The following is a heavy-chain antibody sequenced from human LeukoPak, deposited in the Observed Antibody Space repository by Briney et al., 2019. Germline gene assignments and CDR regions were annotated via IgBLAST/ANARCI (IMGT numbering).Heavy chain of an antibody. D-gene: IGHD6-19*01. V-gene: IGHV3-30*18. J-gene: IGHJ6*02. CDR3: AKEGTRAVAGYYYYYGMDV. CDR1: GFTFSNAW. Sequence: GGSLRLSCAASGFTFSNAWMSWVRQAPGKGLEWVAVIPYDGSNKYYADSVKGRFTISRDNPKNTLYLQMNSLRAEDTAVYYCAKEGTRAVAGYYYYYGMDVWGQGTTVTVSS. CDR2: IPYDGSNK.